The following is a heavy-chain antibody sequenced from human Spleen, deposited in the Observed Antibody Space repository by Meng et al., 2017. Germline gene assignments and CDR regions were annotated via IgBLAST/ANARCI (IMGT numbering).Heavy chain of an antibody. Sequence: QQWVPVRLKPPELLPLTCAVYGGSFRGYYWSWIRQPPGKGMEWIGEINHSGATNYNPSLKSRVTISVDTSKSQFSLKLNSVTAADTAIYYCARRRLYDFWSGSTPFDYWGQGTLVTVSS. CDR1: GGSFRGYY. V-gene: IGHV4-34*01. CDR2: INHSGAT. CDR3: ARRRLYDFWSGSTPFDY. D-gene: IGHD3-3*01. J-gene: IGHJ4*02.